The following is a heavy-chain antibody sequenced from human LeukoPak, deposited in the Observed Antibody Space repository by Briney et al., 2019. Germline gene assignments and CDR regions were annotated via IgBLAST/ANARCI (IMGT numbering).Heavy chain of an antibody. Sequence: ASVKVSCKTSGYSFSTYAISWVRQAPGQGLAWMGWTATTNDHTNFAQKFQGRVTMTADTSTSTAYMELRSLRSDDTALYYCARGGTPDACDIWGQGTMVTVSS. CDR1: GYSFSTYA. J-gene: IGHJ3*02. D-gene: IGHD3-16*01. V-gene: IGHV1-18*01. CDR3: ARGGTPDACDI. CDR2: TATTNDHT.